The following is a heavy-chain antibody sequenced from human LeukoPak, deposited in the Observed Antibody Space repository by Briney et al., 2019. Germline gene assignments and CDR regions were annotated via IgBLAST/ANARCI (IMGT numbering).Heavy chain of an antibody. J-gene: IGHJ4*02. CDR3: ARTGENGDFFDY. CDR1: GFTVSSNY. Sequence: GGSLRLSCAASGFTVSSNYMSWVRQAPGKGLEWVSVIYSGGSTYYADSVKGRFTISRDNSKNTLYLQTNSLRAEDTAVYYCARTGENGDFFDYWGQGTLVTVSS. D-gene: IGHD4-17*01. V-gene: IGHV3-66*02. CDR2: IYSGGST.